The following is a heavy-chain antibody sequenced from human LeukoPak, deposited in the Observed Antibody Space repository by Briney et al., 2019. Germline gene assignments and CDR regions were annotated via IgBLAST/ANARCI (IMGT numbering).Heavy chain of an antibody. CDR2: TSSSGSSI. CDR3: ARETTRNWFDP. D-gene: IGHD1-1*01. V-gene: IGHV3-11*01. J-gene: IGHJ5*02. Sequence: GGSLRLSCAASGFTFSDYYMSWIRQAPGKGLEWVSYTSSSGSSIHYADSVKGRFTISRDNAKNSLYLQMNSLRVEDTAVYYCARETTRNWFDPWGQGTLVTVSS. CDR1: GFTFSDYY.